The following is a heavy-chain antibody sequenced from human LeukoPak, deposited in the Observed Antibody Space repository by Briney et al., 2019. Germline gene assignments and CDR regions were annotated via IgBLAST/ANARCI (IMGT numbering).Heavy chain of an antibody. CDR3: ARRGGGYYGMDV. CDR2: IIPIFGTA. Sequence: ASVKVSCKASGGTFSSYAISWVRQAPGQGLEWMGGIIPIFGTANYAQKFQGRVTITADESTSTAYMELSSLRSADTAVYYCARRGGGYYGMDVWGKGTTVTVSS. CDR1: GGTFSSYA. V-gene: IGHV1-69*13. D-gene: IGHD2-15*01. J-gene: IGHJ6*04.